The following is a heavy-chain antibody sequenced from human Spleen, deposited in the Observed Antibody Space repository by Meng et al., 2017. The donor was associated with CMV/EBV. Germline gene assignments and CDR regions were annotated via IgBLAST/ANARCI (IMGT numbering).Heavy chain of an antibody. J-gene: IGHJ4*02. D-gene: IGHD3-9*01. CDR2: INPYNGNT. CDR3: ARALDPTHSDY. CDR1: GYSFTNYG. Sequence: SCKASGYSFTNYGLTWVRQAPGQGLEWMGWINPYNGNTNFGQRFQGRVSLTTDTSTSTAYLELRSLRSDDTAVYYCARALDPTHSDYWGQGTLVTVSS. V-gene: IGHV1-18*01.